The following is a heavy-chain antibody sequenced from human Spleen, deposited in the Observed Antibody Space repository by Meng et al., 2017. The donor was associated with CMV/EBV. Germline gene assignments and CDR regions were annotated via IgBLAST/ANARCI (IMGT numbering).Heavy chain of an antibody. Sequence: GESLKISCAASGFTFSSDAMSWVRQAPGKGLEWVSSISGSGGSTYYADSVKGRFTISRDNAKNSLYLQMNSLRAEDTAVYYCARDQDGDSTAGGGFDPWGQGTLVTVSS. CDR1: GFTFSSDA. J-gene: IGHJ5*02. CDR3: ARDQDGDSTAGGGFDP. CDR2: ISGSGGST. D-gene: IGHD4-17*01. V-gene: IGHV3-23*01.